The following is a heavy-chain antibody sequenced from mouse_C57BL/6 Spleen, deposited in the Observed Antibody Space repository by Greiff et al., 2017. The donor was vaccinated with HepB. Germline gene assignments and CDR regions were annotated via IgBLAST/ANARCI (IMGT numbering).Heavy chain of an antibody. CDR2: IDPSDSET. CDR3: ARITTVVATGDYAMDY. CDR1: GYTFTSYW. Sequence: QVQLQQPGAELVRPGSSVKLSCKASGYTFTSYWMHWVKQRPIQGLEWIGNIDPSDSETHYNQKFKDKATLTVDKSSSTACMQLSSLTSEDSAVYYCARITTVVATGDYAMDYWGQGTSVTVSS. D-gene: IGHD1-1*01. J-gene: IGHJ4*01. V-gene: IGHV1-52*01.